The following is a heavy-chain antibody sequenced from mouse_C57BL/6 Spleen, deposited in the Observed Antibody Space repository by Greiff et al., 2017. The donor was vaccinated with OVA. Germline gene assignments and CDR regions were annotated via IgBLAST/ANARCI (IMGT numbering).Heavy chain of an antibody. J-gene: IGHJ3*01. Sequence: VKLVESGPELVKPGASVKISCKASGYSFTSYYIHWVKQRPGQGLEWIGWIYPGSGNTKYNEKFKGKATLTADTSSSTAYMQLSSLTSEDSAVYYCARYYSNYEAWFAYWGQGTLVTVSA. CDR2: IYPGSGNT. CDR1: GYSFTSYY. D-gene: IGHD2-5*01. V-gene: IGHV1-66*01. CDR3: ARYYSNYEAWFAY.